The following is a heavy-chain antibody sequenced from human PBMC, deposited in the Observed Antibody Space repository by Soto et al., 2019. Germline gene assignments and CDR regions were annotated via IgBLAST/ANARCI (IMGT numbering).Heavy chain of an antibody. D-gene: IGHD2-15*01. CDR3: AGLLLLVAFDV. J-gene: IGHJ3*01. V-gene: IGHV4-31*03. CDR1: GGSISSSGYY. Sequence: QVQLQESGPGLVKPSQTLSLTCTVSGGSISSSGYYWNWIRQHPGKGLEWIGYIYYSGSPYYNPSLKSRVTISVDTSKNQFSLKLRSVTAADTAVYYCAGLLLLVAFDVWGQGTMVTVSS. CDR2: IYYSGSP.